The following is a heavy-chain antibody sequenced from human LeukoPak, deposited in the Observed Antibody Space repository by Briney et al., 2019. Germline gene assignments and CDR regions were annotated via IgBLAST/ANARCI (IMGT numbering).Heavy chain of an antibody. Sequence: PGGSLRLSCAASGFTFSSYGMNWVRQAPGKGLEWVANIKQDGSEKYYVDSVKGRFTISKDNAKNSLYLQMNSLRAEDTAVYYCARAINGGPLDYWGQGTLVTVSS. D-gene: IGHD4-23*01. J-gene: IGHJ4*02. V-gene: IGHV3-7*01. CDR3: ARAINGGPLDY. CDR1: GFTFSSYG. CDR2: IKQDGSEK.